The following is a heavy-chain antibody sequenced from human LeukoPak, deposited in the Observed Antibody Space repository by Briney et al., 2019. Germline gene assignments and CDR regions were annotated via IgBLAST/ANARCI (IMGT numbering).Heavy chain of an antibody. CDR2: INPDSGGT. CDR3: ARDRLDTSTVDF. V-gene: IGHV1-2*02. J-gene: IGHJ4*02. D-gene: IGHD4-17*01. Sequence: GSVKVSCKASGYTLTGYYMHWVRQAPGQGLEWMGWINPDSGGTNYAQRFQDRVTMTRDTSISTAYMELSRLTSDDTAVYYCARDRLDTSTVDFWGQGTLVTVSS. CDR1: GYTLTGYY.